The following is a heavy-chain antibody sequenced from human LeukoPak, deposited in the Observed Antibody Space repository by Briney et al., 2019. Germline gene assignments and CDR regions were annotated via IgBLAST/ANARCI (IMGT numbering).Heavy chain of an antibody. V-gene: IGHV6-1*01. D-gene: IGHD6-6*01. CDR1: GDSVSSNSAA. CDR2: TYYRSKWFN. J-gene: IGHJ4*02. Sequence: SQTLSLTCAISGDSVSSNSAAWNWISQSPSRGLEWLGRTYYRSKWFNDYAVSVTSRITIKSATSKYQLSLQLNSVTPEDTAVYYCAREFSSSSGPAYWGQRTLVTVSS. CDR3: AREFSSSSGPAY.